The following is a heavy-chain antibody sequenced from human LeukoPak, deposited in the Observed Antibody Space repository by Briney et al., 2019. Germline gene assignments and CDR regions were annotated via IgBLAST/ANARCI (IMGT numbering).Heavy chain of an antibody. Sequence: SETLFLTCAVYGGSFSGYYWSWIRQPPGKGLEWIGEINHSGSTNYNPSLKSRVTISVDTSKNQFSLKLSSVTAADTAVYYCAGVGIVASDPLDYFDYWGQGTLVTVSS. J-gene: IGHJ4*02. CDR1: GGSFSGYY. D-gene: IGHD3-22*01. V-gene: IGHV4-34*01. CDR3: AGVGIVASDPLDYFDY. CDR2: INHSGST.